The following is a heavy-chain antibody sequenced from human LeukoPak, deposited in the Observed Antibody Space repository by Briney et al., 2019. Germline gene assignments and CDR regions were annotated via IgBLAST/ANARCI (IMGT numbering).Heavy chain of an antibody. CDR1: GFTFSSYW. V-gene: IGHV3-7*01. Sequence: GGSLRLSCAASGFTFSSYWMSWVRQAPGKGLEWVANIKQDGSEKYYVDSVKGRFTISRDNAKNSLYLQMNSLRAEDTAVYYCAREAVNSGSYYVSNWFDPWGQGTLVIVSS. CDR2: IKQDGSEK. CDR3: AREAVNSGSYYVSNWFDP. J-gene: IGHJ5*02. D-gene: IGHD1-26*01.